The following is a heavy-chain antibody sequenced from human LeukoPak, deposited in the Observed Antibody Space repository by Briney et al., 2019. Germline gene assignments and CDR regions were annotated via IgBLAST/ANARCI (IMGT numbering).Heavy chain of an antibody. D-gene: IGHD4-11*01. CDR2: ISSSGSTI. V-gene: IGHV3-48*03. CDR3: ARGSNSNYVFDY. CDR1: GFTFSSYE. J-gene: IGHJ4*02. Sequence: GGSLRLSCAASGFTFSSYEMNWVRQAPGKGLECVSYISSSGSTICDADSVKGRFTISRDNAKNSLYLQMNSLRAEDTAVYYCARGSNSNYVFDYWGQGTLVTVSS.